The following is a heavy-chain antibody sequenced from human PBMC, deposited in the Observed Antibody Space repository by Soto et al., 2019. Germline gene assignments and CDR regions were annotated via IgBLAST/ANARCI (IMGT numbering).Heavy chain of an antibody. CDR1: GLSFSGYG. CDR2: ISGSGSIT. Sequence: EVQLLESGGGLVQPGGSLRLSCAASGLSFSGYGMSWVRQAPGTGLVWVSAISGSGSITYYADSVKGRFTISRDDSKNILFLQMNSLRAEHTAVYYCVTRSRGLQSSPPRLDSWGQGTLVTVSS. J-gene: IGHJ5*02. CDR3: VTRSRGLQSSPPRLDS. V-gene: IGHV3-23*01. D-gene: IGHD4-4*01.